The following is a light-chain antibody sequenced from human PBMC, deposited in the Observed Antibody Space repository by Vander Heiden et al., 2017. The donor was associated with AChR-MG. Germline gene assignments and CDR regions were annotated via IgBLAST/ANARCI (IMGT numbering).Light chain of an antibody. Sequence: QSVLTQPPSVSGAPGQRVPISCTGSSPNIGAGYDVHWYQQLPGTAPKLLIYGNSKRPSGVPDRFSGSKSGTSASLAITGLQAEDEADYYCQSYDSSLSGSVFGGGTKLTVL. CDR2: GNS. V-gene: IGLV1-40*01. J-gene: IGLJ3*02. CDR3: QSYDSSLSGSV. CDR1: SPNIGAGYD.